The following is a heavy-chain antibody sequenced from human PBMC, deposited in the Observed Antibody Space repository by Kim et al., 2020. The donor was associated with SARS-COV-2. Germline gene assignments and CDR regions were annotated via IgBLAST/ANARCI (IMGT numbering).Heavy chain of an antibody. CDR2: INHSGST. CDR3: APNYYDSSGYPRNIDY. Sequence: SETLSLTCAVYGGSFSGYYWSWIRQPPGKGLEWIGEINHSGSTNYNPSLKSRVTMSVDTSKNQFSLKLSSVTAADTAVYYCAPNYYDSSGYPRNIDYWGQGTLVTVSS. J-gene: IGHJ4*02. V-gene: IGHV4-34*01. D-gene: IGHD3-22*01. CDR1: GGSFSGYY.